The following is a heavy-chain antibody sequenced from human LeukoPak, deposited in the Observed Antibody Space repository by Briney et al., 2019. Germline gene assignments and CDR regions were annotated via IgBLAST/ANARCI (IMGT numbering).Heavy chain of an antibody. D-gene: IGHD5-12*01. Sequence: ASVKVSCKASGNIFTSYGISWVRQAPGQGLEWMGWISAYNGDTNYAQKFQGRVTVTTDTSTTTAYMELRSLRSDDSAVYYCARRSGYDRRMGTLDFWGQGTLVTVSS. CDR3: ARRSGYDRRMGTLDF. CDR2: ISAYNGDT. V-gene: IGHV1-18*01. J-gene: IGHJ4*02. CDR1: GNIFTSYG.